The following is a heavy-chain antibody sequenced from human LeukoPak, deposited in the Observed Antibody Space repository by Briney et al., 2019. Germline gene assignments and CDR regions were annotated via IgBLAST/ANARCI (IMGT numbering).Heavy chain of an antibody. CDR2: IGAGGGST. J-gene: IGHJ4*02. CDR3: AKAEGYDILTGLDY. CDR1: GFTFSNYA. D-gene: IGHD3-9*01. V-gene: IGHV3-23*01. Sequence: PGGSLRLSCAASGFTFSNYAMSWVRQAPGKGLEWVSGIGAGGGSTYYADSVKGRFTISRDNSKNTLYLQMNSLRTEDTAVYYCAKAEGYDILTGLDYWGQGTLVTVSS.